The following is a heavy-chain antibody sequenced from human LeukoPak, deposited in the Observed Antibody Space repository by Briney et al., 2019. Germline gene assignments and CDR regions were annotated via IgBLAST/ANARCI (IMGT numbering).Heavy chain of an antibody. Sequence: GSSVKVSCKASGGTFSSYAISWVRLAPGQGLEWMGGIIPIFGTANYAQKFQGSVTITADESTSTAYMELSSLRSEDTAVYYCARAVGSIEMATIYYYYGMDVWGQGTTVTVSS. CDR2: IIPIFGTA. CDR1: GGTFSSYA. V-gene: IGHV1-69*01. D-gene: IGHD5-24*01. J-gene: IGHJ6*02. CDR3: ARAVGSIEMATIYYYYGMDV.